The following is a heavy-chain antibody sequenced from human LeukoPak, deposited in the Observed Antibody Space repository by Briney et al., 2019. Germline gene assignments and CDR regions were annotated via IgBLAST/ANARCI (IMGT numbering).Heavy chain of an antibody. D-gene: IGHD3-3*01. J-gene: IGHJ3*02. CDR2: ISYDGSNK. V-gene: IGHV3-30*03. CDR1: GFTFSSYG. Sequence: GGSLRLSCAASGFTFSSYGMHWVRQASGKGLEWVAVISYDGSNKYYADSVKGRFTISRDNSKNTLYLQMNSLRAEDTAVYYCARGLRTNLLSGAFDIWGQGTMVTVSS. CDR3: ARGLRTNLLSGAFDI.